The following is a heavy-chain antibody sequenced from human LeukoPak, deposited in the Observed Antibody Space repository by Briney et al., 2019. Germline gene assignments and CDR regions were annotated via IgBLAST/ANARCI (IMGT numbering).Heavy chain of an antibody. CDR3: AKDKAVVVPAAMLDV. CDR2: ISGSGGST. J-gene: IGHJ6*02. V-gene: IGHV3-23*01. Sequence: GGSQRLSCAASGFTFSSYAMSWVRQAPGNGLEWVSAISGSGGSTYYADSVKGRFTISRDNSKNTLYLQMNSLRAEDTAVYYCAKDKAVVVPAAMLDVWGQGTTVTVSS. CDR1: GFTFSSYA. D-gene: IGHD2-2*01.